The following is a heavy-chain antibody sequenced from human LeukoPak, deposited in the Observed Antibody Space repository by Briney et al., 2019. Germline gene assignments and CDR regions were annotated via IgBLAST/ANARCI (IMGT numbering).Heavy chain of an antibody. J-gene: IGHJ4*02. Sequence: PSETLSLTCTVSGGSISSGSYYWSWIRQPAGKGLEWIGRIYTSGSTKYNPSLKSRVTISVDTSKNQFSLKLSSVTAADTAVYYCARVLMVYASSDYWGQGTLVTVSS. CDR3: ARVLMVYASSDY. V-gene: IGHV4-61*02. CDR1: GGSISSGSYY. CDR2: IYTSGST. D-gene: IGHD2-8*01.